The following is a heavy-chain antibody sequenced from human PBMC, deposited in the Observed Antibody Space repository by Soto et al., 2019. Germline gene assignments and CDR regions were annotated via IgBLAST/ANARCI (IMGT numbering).Heavy chain of an antibody. D-gene: IGHD3-3*01. J-gene: IGHJ5*02. CDR1: GFTLSSYA. CDR2: ISCAGTST. V-gene: IGHV3-30-3*01. CDR3: ARDPGHDGNEYYTLDP. Sequence: QVQLVESGGGVVQPGRSLRLSCAASGFTLSSYAMHWVRQAPGKGLEWVAVISCAGTSTYYADSVRGRFTNSRDNSKDMVYLQLNSLRPEDTAVYPCARDPGHDGNEYYTLDPWGPRTLVTVSP.